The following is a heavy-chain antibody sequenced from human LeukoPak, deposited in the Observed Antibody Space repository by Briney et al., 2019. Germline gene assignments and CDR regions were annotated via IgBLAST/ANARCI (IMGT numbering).Heavy chain of an antibody. CDR3: ARRGSSSWPNWFDP. CDR1: GFTFSSYW. Sequence: GGSLRLSCAASGFTFSSYWMTWIRQTPGKGLEWVANIKQDGSEKYYVDSVKGRFTISRDNAKNSLYLQMNSLRAEDTAVYYCARRGSSSWPNWFDPWGQGTLVTVSS. CDR2: IKQDGSEK. J-gene: IGHJ5*02. V-gene: IGHV3-7*03. D-gene: IGHD6-13*01.